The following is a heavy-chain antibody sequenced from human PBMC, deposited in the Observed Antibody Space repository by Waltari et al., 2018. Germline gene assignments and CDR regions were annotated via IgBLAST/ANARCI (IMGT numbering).Heavy chain of an antibody. Sequence: EVQLVESGGGLVKPGGSLRLSCAASGFTFSSYSMNWVRKAPGRGLEWFSSIIGSSTYIYYADSVMGRFTIPRDNANKSLYRKMNSLRAEDTAVYYCARDPAITAPSDYWGQGTLVTVSS. CDR2: IIGSSTYI. V-gene: IGHV3-21*01. D-gene: IGHD1-20*01. J-gene: IGHJ4*02. CDR3: ARDPAITAPSDY. CDR1: GFTFSSYS.